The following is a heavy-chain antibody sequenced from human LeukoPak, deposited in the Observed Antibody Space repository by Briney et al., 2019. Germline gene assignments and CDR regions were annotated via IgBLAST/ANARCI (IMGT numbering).Heavy chain of an antibody. Sequence: SETLSLTCTVSGGSISSYYWSWIRQPPGKGLEWIGYIYYSGSTNYNPSLKSRVTISVDTSKNQFSLKLNSVTAADTAVYYCARVVKRSPYYYYGMDVWGQGTTVTVSS. CDR2: IYYSGST. CDR1: GGSISSYY. CDR3: ARVVKRSPYYYYGMDV. V-gene: IGHV4-59*01. J-gene: IGHJ6*02. D-gene: IGHD5-24*01.